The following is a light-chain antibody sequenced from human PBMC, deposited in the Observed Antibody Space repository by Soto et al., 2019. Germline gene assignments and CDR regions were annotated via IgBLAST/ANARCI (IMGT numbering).Light chain of an antibody. Sequence: DIVMTQSPDSLAVSLGERATINCKSSQSVLYSSNNKNYLAWYQLKPGQPPKVLIYWASSRQVGVPDRFSGSGTVADFSLTISRLQAEDVACYYCQQYYSTPYTFGQGTKLEIK. CDR2: WAS. CDR3: QQYYSTPYT. J-gene: IGKJ2*01. CDR1: QSVLYSSNNKNY. V-gene: IGKV4-1*01.